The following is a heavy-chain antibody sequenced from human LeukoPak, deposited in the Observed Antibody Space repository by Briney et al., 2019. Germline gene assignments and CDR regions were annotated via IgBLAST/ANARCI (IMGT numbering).Heavy chain of an antibody. D-gene: IGHD2-2*01. V-gene: IGHV4-59*01. CDR3: AQHGGAFDI. CDR1: GGSITTYY. CDR2: VYYTGST. J-gene: IGHJ3*02. Sequence: PSETLSLTCTVSGGSITTYYWSWIRQPPGEGLEWIGYVYYTGSTNYNPSLKSRVAISVDTSKNQFSLKTSSVTAADTAVYYCAQHGGAFDIWGQGTMVTVSS.